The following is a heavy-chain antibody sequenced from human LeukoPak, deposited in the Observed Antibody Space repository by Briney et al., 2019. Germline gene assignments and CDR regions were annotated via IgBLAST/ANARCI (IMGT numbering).Heavy chain of an antibody. J-gene: IGHJ4*02. D-gene: IGHD5-18*01. Sequence: ASVKVSCKASGYTFSGHYLHWVRQAPGQGLEWMGRINPNSGGTKYAQKFQNRVTMTSDTSVSTAYMELNGLRSDDTAIYYCTRSWIQLWTPDFDHWGQGTLVTASS. V-gene: IGHV1-2*06. CDR2: INPNSGGT. CDR3: TRSWIQLWTPDFDH. CDR1: GYTFSGHY.